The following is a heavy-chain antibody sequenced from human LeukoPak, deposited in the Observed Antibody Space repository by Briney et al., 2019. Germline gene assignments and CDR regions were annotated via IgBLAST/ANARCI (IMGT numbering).Heavy chain of an antibody. CDR3: ARAHSIAAAGVWFDP. D-gene: IGHD6-13*01. CDR2: IYTSGST. J-gene: IGHJ5*02. Sequence: SETLSLTCTVSGGSISSGDYYWSWIRQPPGKGLEWIGYIYTSGSTNYNPSLKSRVTMSVDTSKNQFSLKLSSVTAADTAVYYCARAHSIAAAGVWFDPWGQGTLVTVSS. CDR1: GGSISSGDYY. V-gene: IGHV4-61*08.